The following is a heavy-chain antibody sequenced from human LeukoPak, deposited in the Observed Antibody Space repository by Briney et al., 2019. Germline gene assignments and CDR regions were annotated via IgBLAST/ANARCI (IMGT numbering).Heavy chain of an antibody. CDR1: GGSISSYY. V-gene: IGHV4-4*07. D-gene: IGHD1/OR15-1a*01. Sequence: SETLSLTCTVSGGSISSYYWSWIRQPAGEGLEWIGHIYSTGSTNYNPSLKSRVTLSVDRSKNQFSLRLNSVTAADTAVYYCAREGTVGNMDYWGQGTLVTVSS. CDR2: IYSTGST. CDR3: AREGTVGNMDY. J-gene: IGHJ4*02.